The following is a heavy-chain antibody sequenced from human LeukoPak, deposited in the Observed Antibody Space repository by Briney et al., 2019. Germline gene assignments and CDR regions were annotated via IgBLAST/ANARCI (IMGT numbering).Heavy chain of an antibody. J-gene: IGHJ3*02. CDR1: GGTFSSYA. D-gene: IGHD1/OR15-1a*01. Sequence: ASVKVSCKASGGTFSSYAISWVRQAPGQGLEWMGGIIPIFGTANYAQKFQGRVTITADESTSTAYMELSSLRSEDTAVYYCAREISLTTTGDAFDIWGQGTMVTVSS. V-gene: IGHV1-69*13. CDR3: AREISLTTTGDAFDI. CDR2: IIPIFGTA.